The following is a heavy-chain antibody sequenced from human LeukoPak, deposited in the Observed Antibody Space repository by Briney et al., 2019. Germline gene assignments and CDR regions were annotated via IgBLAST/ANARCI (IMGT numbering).Heavy chain of an antibody. CDR1: GFTFSTYW. J-gene: IGHJ3*02. Sequence: GGSLRLSCAASGFTFSTYWMHWVRQAPGKGLVWVSRINSDGSITNYADSVKGRFTISRDNAKNTVSLQMNSLRAEDTAVYHCATQGEMVAFDIWGQGTMVTVSS. V-gene: IGHV3-74*01. CDR2: INSDGSIT. D-gene: IGHD2-8*01. CDR3: ATQGEMVAFDI.